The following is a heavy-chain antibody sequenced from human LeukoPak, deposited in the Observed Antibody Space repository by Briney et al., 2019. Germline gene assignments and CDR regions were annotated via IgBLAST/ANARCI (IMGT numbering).Heavy chain of an antibody. J-gene: IGHJ4*02. V-gene: IGHV3-23*01. CDR3: AKDGTWCSSTSCYAGD. D-gene: IGHD2-2*01. Sequence: GGSLRLSCAASGFTFSSYAMSWVRQAPGKGLEWVSTISGSGGNTYYADSVKGRFTISRDNSKNTLYLQTNSLRAEDTAVFYCAKDGTWCSSTSCYAGDWAQGTLVAVSS. CDR2: ISGSGGNT. CDR1: GFTFSSYA.